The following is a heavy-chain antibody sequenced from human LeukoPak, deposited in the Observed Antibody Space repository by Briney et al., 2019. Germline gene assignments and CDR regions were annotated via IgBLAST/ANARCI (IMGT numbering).Heavy chain of an antibody. CDR3: ARALLWFGEFPGGDY. V-gene: IGHV3-30*04. J-gene: IGHJ4*02. D-gene: IGHD3-10*01. CDR1: GFTFSSYA. Sequence: PGGSLRLSCAASGFTFSSYAMHWVRQAPGKGLEWVAVISYDGSNKYYADSVKGRFTISRDNSKNTLYLQMNSLRAEDTAAYYCARALLWFGEFPGGDYWGQGTLVTVSS. CDR2: ISYDGSNK.